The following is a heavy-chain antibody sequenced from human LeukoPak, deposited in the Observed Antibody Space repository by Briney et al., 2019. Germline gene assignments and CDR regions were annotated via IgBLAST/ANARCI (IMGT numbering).Heavy chain of an antibody. V-gene: IGHV3-21*01. J-gene: IGHJ6*03. CDR2: ISSSSSYI. Sequence: PGGSLRLSCAASGFTFSSYSMNWVRQAPGKGLEWVSSISSSSSYIYYADSVKGRFTISRDNAKNSLYLQMNSLRAEDTAVYYCARAVAGTFDLCYYYYMDVWGKGTTVTVSS. CDR1: GFTFSSYS. D-gene: IGHD6-19*01. CDR3: ARAVAGTFDLCYYYYMDV.